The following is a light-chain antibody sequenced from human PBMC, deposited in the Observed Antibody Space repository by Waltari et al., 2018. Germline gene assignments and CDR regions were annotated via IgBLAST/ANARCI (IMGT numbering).Light chain of an antibody. J-gene: IGKJ1*01. CDR1: QSVRHF. V-gene: IGKV1-39*01. Sequence: DIQMTQSPSSLSASVGDRVTVTCRASQSVRHFLSWYQQKSGKAPKLLIYAASTLHSGVPSRFSGSGSGTDFTLTIAGLKPEDFATYYCQQTYTTPWTFGQGTPVEI. CDR3: QQTYTTPWT. CDR2: AAS.